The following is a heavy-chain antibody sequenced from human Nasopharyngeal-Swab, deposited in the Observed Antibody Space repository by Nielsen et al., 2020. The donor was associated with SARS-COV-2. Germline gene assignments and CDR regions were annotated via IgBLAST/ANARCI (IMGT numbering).Heavy chain of an antibody. D-gene: IGHD2-21*02. J-gene: IGHJ4*02. V-gene: IGHV3-21*01. CDR2: ISSSSSYI. CDR3: ARDFLCGGDCYGNY. CDR1: GFTFSSYS. Sequence: GESLKISCAASGFTFSSYSMNWVRQAPGKGLEWVSSISSSSSYIYYADSVKGRFTISRDNAKNSLYLQMNSLRAEDTAVYYCARDFLCGGDCYGNYWGQGTLVTVSS.